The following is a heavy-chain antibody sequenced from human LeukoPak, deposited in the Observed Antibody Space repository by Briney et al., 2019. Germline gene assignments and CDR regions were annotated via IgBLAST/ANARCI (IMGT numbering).Heavy chain of an antibody. Sequence: GGSLRLSCAASGFTFSSYGMHWVRQAPGKGLEWVAVISYDGSNKYYADSVKGRFTISRDNSKNTLYLQMNSLRAEDTAVYYCANANGGSGWYPYYWGQGTLVTVSS. CDR1: GFTFSSYG. CDR3: ANANGGSGWYPYY. CDR2: ISYDGSNK. D-gene: IGHD6-19*01. V-gene: IGHV3-30*18. J-gene: IGHJ4*02.